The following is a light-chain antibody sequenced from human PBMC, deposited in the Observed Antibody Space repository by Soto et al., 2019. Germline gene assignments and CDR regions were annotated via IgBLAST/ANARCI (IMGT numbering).Light chain of an antibody. CDR2: AAS. V-gene: IGKV1-9*01. CDR3: QHYNSYSEA. CDR1: QIISRY. Sequence: DIQMTQSPSSLSASVGDRITITCRASQIISRYLNWYQLKPGKAPNLLIYAASTLQSGVPSRFSGSGSGTEFTLTISSLQPDDFATYYCQHYNSYSEAFGQGTKVDIK. J-gene: IGKJ1*01.